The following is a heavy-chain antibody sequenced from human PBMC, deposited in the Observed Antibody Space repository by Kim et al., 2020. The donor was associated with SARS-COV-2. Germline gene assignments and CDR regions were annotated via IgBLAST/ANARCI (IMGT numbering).Heavy chain of an antibody. CDR1: GGSISGYY. CDR3: VRQSGDYYGSGSLDF. Sequence: SETLSLTCSVSGGSISGYYWTWIRQPPGKGLEYIGDIYYSGRTNSHPSLKSRVTMSLDTSKSQFSLRLSSVTATDTAVYYCVRQSGDYYGSGSLDFWGQG. D-gene: IGHD3-10*01. J-gene: IGHJ4*02. V-gene: IGHV4-59*08. CDR2: IYYSGRT.